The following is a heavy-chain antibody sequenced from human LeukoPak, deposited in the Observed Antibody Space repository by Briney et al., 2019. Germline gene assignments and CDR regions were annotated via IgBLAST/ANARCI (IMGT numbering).Heavy chain of an antibody. D-gene: IGHD1-26*01. J-gene: IGHJ4*02. CDR1: GFTFSSHS. V-gene: IGHV3-48*04. CDR3: ARVGLLHYPMDY. Sequence: GGSLRLSCAASGFTFSSHSVNWVRRAPGKGLEWLSYITGSSSLIYYADSVKGRFTTSRDNAKNSVYLHMNSLRVEDTAVYYCARVGLLHYPMDYWGRGTLLTVSS. CDR2: ITGSSSLI.